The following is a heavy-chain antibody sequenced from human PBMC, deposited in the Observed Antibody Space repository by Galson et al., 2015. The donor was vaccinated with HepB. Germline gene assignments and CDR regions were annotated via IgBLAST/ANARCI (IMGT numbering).Heavy chain of an antibody. V-gene: IGHV1-69*13. Sequence: SVKVSCKASGGSFSDYVINWVRQAPGQGPQWMGGIIPLSGSTNYAQNFQDRVTITADESTRTAYMELDSLGSEDTAIYFCARARSVAVAGELVYWGQGTLVTVSS. CDR2: IIPLSGST. CDR3: ARARSVAVAGELVY. J-gene: IGHJ4*02. CDR1: GGSFSDYV. D-gene: IGHD6-19*01.